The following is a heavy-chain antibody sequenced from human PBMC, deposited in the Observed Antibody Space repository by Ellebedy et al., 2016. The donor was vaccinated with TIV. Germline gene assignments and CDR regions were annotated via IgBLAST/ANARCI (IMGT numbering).Heavy chain of an antibody. CDR3: AKALRGVTIIDY. CDR2: ISSSSSYI. CDR1: GFTFDDYA. V-gene: IGHV3-21*01. Sequence: GGSLRLSCAASGFTFDDYAMHWVRQAPGKGLEWVSSISSSSSYIYYADSVKGRFTISRDNAKNSLYLQMNSLRDEDTAVYYCAKALRGVTIIDYWGQGTLVTVSS. D-gene: IGHD4-17*01. J-gene: IGHJ4*02.